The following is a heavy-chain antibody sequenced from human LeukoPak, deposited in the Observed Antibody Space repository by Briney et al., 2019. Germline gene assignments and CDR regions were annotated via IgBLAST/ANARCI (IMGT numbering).Heavy chain of an antibody. CDR1: GFTFNNYV. CDR3: AKDFAGYSSDWYGKFGY. CDR2: IRGSGGDT. V-gene: IGHV3-23*01. D-gene: IGHD6-19*01. Sequence: PGGSLRLSCTASGFTFNNYVMSWVRQAPGKGLEWVSGIRGSGGDTYYADSVKGRFTISRDNSKNMMYMQMNSLRAEDTAVYYCAKDFAGYSSDWYGKFGYWGQGTLVTVSP. J-gene: IGHJ4*02.